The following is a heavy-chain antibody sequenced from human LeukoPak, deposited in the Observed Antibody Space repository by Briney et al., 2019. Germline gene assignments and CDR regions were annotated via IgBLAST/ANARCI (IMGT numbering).Heavy chain of an antibody. V-gene: IGHV3-21*01. Sequence: GGSLRLSCAASGFTFSSYSMNWVRQAPGKGLEWVSSISSSSSYIYYADSVKGRFTISRDNAKNSLYLQMNSLRAEDTAVYYCARDPFVCSGGCCYPHWGQGTLVTVSS. J-gene: IGHJ4*02. D-gene: IGHD2-15*01. CDR2: ISSSSSYI. CDR3: ARDPFVCSGGCCYPH. CDR1: GFTFSSYS.